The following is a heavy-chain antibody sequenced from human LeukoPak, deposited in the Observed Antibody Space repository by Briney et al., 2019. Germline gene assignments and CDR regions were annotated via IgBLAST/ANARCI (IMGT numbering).Heavy chain of an antibody. CDR3: ARSPKPYCSSTSCYSWFDP. J-gene: IGHJ5*02. CDR2: IIPIFGTA. D-gene: IGHD2-2*01. Sequence: SVKVSCKASGSTFSSYAISWVRQAPGQGLEWMGGIIPIFGTANYAQKFQGRVTITADESTSTAYMELSSLRSEDTAVYYCARSPKPYCSSTSCYSWFDPWGQGTLVTVSS. CDR1: GSTFSSYA. V-gene: IGHV1-69*01.